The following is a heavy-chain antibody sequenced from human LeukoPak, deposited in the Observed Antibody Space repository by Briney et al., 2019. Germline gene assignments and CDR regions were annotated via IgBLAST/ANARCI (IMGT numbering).Heavy chain of an antibody. Sequence: GGSLRLSCAASGFTFSSYEMNWVRQAPGKGLEWVSNISSSGSTIYYADSVKGRLTISRDNAKNSLYLQMNSLRAEDTAVYYCARAGDTYYDILTGYYDYWGQGTLVTVSS. CDR1: GFTFSSYE. CDR3: ARAGDTYYDILTGYYDY. V-gene: IGHV3-48*03. J-gene: IGHJ4*02. CDR2: ISSSGSTI. D-gene: IGHD3-9*01.